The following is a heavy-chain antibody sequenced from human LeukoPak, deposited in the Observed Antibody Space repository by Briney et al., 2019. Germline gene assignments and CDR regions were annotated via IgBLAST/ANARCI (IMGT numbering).Heavy chain of an antibody. CDR1: GGSISSYY. CDR3: ASSSLTTVVTPRYFDL. CDR2: IYYSGST. J-gene: IGHJ2*01. V-gene: IGHV4-59*08. D-gene: IGHD4-23*01. Sequence: SETLSLTCTVSGGSISSYYWSWIRRPPGKGLEWIGYIYYSGSTNYNPSLKSRVTISVDTSKNQFSLKLSSVTAADTAVYYCASSSLTTVVTPRYFDLWGRGTLVTVSS.